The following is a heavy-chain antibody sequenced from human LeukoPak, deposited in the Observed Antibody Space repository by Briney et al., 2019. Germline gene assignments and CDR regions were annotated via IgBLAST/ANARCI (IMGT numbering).Heavy chain of an antibody. D-gene: IGHD3-9*01. V-gene: IGHV4-4*02. CDR2: IYHSGST. Sequence: SETLSLTCAVSGGSISSSNWWSWVRQPPGKGLEWIGEIYHSGSTNYNPSLKSRVTISVDTSKNQFSLKLSSVTAADTAVYYCASTSHYAILTGYYMTESGRFDYWGQGTLVTVSS. J-gene: IGHJ4*02. CDR1: GGSISSSNW. CDR3: ASTSHYAILTGYYMTESGRFDY.